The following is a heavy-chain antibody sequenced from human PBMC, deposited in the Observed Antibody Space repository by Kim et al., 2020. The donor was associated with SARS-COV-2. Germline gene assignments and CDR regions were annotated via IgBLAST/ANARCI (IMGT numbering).Heavy chain of an antibody. CDR3: ATASAVTAEDY. Sequence: NYADSVKGRFTISSDNATNTLYLQMIRLRAEDTAVYYCATASAVTAEDYWGQGTLVTVSS. D-gene: IGHD2-15*01. J-gene: IGHJ4*02. V-gene: IGHV3-74*01.